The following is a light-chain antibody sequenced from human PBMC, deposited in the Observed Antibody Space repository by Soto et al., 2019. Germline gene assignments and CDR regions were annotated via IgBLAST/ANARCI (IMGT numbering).Light chain of an antibody. CDR1: QDISNY. J-gene: IGKJ4*01. CDR2: EAS. Sequence: DIQMTQSPSSLSASVGDRVTITCQASQDISNYLTWYQQKPGKAPKLLIYEASNLETGVPSRFSGSGSGTDFTFTISSLQPEDIATYYCQQYDNLPRTFGGGTKVEIK. V-gene: IGKV1-33*01. CDR3: QQYDNLPRT.